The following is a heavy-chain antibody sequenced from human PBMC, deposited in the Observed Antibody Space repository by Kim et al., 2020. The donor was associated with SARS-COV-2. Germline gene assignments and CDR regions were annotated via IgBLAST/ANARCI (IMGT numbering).Heavy chain of an antibody. D-gene: IGHD2-8*02. Sequence: PDTVKGRFHCSRDHSKNTLYLRMNSLRPEDTAVYYCAGGTSETVLGIAYWGQGTLVTVSS. CDR3: AGGTSETVLGIAY. V-gene: IGHV3-30*01. J-gene: IGHJ4*02.